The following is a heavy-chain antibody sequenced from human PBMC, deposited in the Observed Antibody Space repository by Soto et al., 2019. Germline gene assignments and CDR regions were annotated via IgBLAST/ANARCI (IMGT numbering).Heavy chain of an antibody. CDR2: INHSGST. Sequence: LSLTCAVYGGSFSGYYWSWIRQPPGKGLEWIGEINHSGSTNYNPSLKSRVTISVDTSKNQFSLKLRSVTAADTAVYYCAPLSVSLSGPYGIHVWGQGTTVTVSS. CDR3: APLSVSLSGPYGIHV. J-gene: IGHJ6*02. D-gene: IGHD2-15*01. CDR1: GGSFSGYY. V-gene: IGHV4-34*01.